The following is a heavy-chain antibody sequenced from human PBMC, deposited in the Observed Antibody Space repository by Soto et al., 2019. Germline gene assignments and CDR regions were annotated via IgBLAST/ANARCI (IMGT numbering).Heavy chain of an antibody. CDR1: GGTFSSYA. Sequence: QVQLVQSGAEVKKPGSSVKVSCKASGGTFSSYAISWVRQAPGQGLEWMGGIIPIFGTANYAQKFQGRVTITADESTSTAYMELSSLRSEDTAVYYCARDLAYCGGDCYTHAFAIWGQGTMVTVSS. V-gene: IGHV1-69*12. J-gene: IGHJ3*02. D-gene: IGHD2-21*02. CDR2: IIPIFGTA. CDR3: ARDLAYCGGDCYTHAFAI.